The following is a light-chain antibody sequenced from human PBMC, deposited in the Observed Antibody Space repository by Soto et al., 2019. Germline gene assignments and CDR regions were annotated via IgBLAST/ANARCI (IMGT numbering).Light chain of an antibody. Sequence: DIQMTQSPSSLSASVGDRVTITCRASQSISSYLNWYQHKPGKAPRLLIYAASSLQSGVPSRFSGSGSGTDFTLTISSPQPEDSAAYYCQQSYGTPVDFGQGTKLEIK. CDR2: AAS. J-gene: IGKJ2*01. V-gene: IGKV1-39*01. CDR1: QSISSY. CDR3: QQSYGTPVD.